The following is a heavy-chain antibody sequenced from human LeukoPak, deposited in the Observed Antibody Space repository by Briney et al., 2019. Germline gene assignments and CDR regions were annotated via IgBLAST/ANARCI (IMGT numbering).Heavy chain of an antibody. Sequence: GASVKVSCKASGYTFTGYYMHWVRQAPGQGLEWMGWINPYSGGTNYAQRFQGRVTMTRDTSISTAYMELSSLRAEDTAVYYCARDMYTRNPFGSWGQGTLVTVSS. CDR3: ARDMYTRNPFGS. J-gene: IGHJ4*02. V-gene: IGHV1-2*02. CDR1: GYTFTGYY. D-gene: IGHD5/OR15-5a*01. CDR2: INPYSGGT.